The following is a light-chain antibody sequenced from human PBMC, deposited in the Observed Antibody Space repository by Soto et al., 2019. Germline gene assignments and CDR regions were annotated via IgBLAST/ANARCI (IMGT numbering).Light chain of an antibody. J-gene: IGKJ1*01. V-gene: IGKV1-5*01. CDR2: DAS. Sequence: DIQMTQSPSTLSASLGDRVTITCRASQSISTWLAWYQQKPGKAPKLLIYDASSLESGVPSRLSGGGSGTEFSLTISSLHPDDFATYYCQQYNYFWAFGQGTKVDIK. CDR3: QQYNYFWA. CDR1: QSISTW.